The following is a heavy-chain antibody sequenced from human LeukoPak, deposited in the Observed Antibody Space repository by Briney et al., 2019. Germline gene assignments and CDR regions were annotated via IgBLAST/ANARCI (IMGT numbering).Heavy chain of an antibody. CDR3: AISLAYCGGDCYLGSPFDY. CDR2: INHSGST. D-gene: IGHD2-21*02. Sequence: SETLSLTCAVYGGSFSGYYWSWIRQPPGKGLEWIGEINHSGSTNYNPSLKSRVTISVDTSKNQFSLKLSSVTAADTAVYYCAISLAYCGGDCYLGSPFDYWGQGTLVTVSS. V-gene: IGHV4-34*01. CDR1: GGSFSGYY. J-gene: IGHJ4*02.